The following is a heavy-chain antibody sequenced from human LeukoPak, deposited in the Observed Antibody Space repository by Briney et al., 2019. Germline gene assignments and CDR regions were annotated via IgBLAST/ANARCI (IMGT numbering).Heavy chain of an antibody. CDR1: GFTFSSYS. V-gene: IGHV3-21*01. J-gene: IGHJ5*02. CDR3: ARDLLFKAARPPKFDP. D-gene: IGHD6-6*01. Sequence: PGGSLRLSCAASGFTFSSYSMNWVRQAPGKGLEWVSSISSSSSYIYYADSVKGRFTISRDNAKNSLYLQMNSLRAEDTAVYYCARDLLFKAARPPKFDPWGQGTLVTVSS. CDR2: ISSSSSYI.